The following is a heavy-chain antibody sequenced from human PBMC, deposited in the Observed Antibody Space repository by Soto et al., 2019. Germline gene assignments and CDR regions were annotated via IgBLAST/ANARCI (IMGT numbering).Heavy chain of an antibody. CDR1: GDIFTRYS. J-gene: IGHJ4*02. V-gene: IGHV1-69*06. CDR3: TRAIGSGGVMGGFDY. CDR2: VIPVFGTS. Sequence: VRLVQSGAEVKKPGSSVRVSCRAPGDIFTRYSFSWVRQAPGQGLEWMGGVIPVFGTSNYGRKFQGRVTITADRSANTAFLDMSGLRYDDTAVYYCTRAIGSGGVMGGFDYWGQGTLVTVSS. D-gene: IGHD3-16*01.